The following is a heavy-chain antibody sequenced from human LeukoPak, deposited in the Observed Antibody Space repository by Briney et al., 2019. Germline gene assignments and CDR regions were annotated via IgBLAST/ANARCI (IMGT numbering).Heavy chain of an antibody. J-gene: IGHJ4*02. CDR1: GFTFSDYS. D-gene: IGHD5-24*01. V-gene: IGHV3-48*01. CDR2: IGIDSGNT. CDR3: ARDYKYAFDN. Sequence: GGSLRLSCAASGFTFSDYSMNWVRQAPGKGLEWISYIGIDSGNTNYADSVKGRFTISGDKAKNSLYLQMNSLRVEDTAVYYCARDYKYAFDNWGQGTLVTVSA.